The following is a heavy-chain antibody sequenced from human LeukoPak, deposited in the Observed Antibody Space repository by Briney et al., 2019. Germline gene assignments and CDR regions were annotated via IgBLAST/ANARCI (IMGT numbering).Heavy chain of an antibody. J-gene: IGHJ6*03. Sequence: GGSLRLSCAASGFTFSSYAMSWVRQAPGKGLEWVAFIRYDGSNKYYADSAKGRFTVSRDNSKNTLYLQMKSLRAEDTAVYYCAKGGGYEAQYYYYYLDVWGKGTTVTISS. CDR3: AKGGGYEAQYYYYYLDV. CDR1: GFTFSSYA. V-gene: IGHV3-30*02. CDR2: IRYDGSNK. D-gene: IGHD5-12*01.